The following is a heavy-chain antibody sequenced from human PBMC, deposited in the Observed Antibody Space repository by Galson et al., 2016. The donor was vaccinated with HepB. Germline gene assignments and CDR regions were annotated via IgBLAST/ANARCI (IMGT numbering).Heavy chain of an antibody. CDR2: IYYTGRT. Sequence: ETLSLTCVVSGGSIGSSNYYWGWIRQPPGKALEWLGSIYYTGRTFYNPSLQSRVTIFVDTSGNQFSLRLSYVTAADTAVYYCARHEPSFCNSGTCYPYYFDYWGQGTLVTVSS. J-gene: IGHJ4*02. D-gene: IGHD1-26*01. CDR3: ARHEPSFCNSGTCYPYYFDY. CDR1: GGSIGSSNYY. V-gene: IGHV4-39*01.